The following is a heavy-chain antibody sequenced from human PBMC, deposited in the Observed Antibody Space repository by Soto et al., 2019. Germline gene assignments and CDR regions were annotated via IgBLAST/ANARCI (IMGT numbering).Heavy chain of an antibody. CDR1: GFTFSDYY. CDR2: SSNSGTFS. J-gene: IGHJ4*02. D-gene: IGHD6-13*01. Sequence: GGSLRLSCEGSGFTFSDYYISWIRQAPGKGLEWISYSSNSGTFSRYADSVKGRFSISRDNTKNLLYLQMNSLRAEDTAVYYCAKGTVGSTLQPYYFDFWGQGTLVTVSS. CDR3: AKGTVGSTLQPYYFDF. V-gene: IGHV3-11*06.